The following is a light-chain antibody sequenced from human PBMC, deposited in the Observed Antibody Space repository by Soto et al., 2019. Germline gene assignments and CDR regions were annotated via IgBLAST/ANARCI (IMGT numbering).Light chain of an antibody. J-gene: IGLJ1*01. V-gene: IGLV2-23*01. CDR2: EGS. CDR3: CSYAGSRYYV. CDR1: SSDVGSYNL. Sequence: QSALTQPASGAGSPGQAITISCTGTSSDVGSYNLVSWYQQHPGKAPQLMVYEGSKRPSGVSNRFSGSKSGNTASLTISGLQAEDDADDSCCSYAGSRYYVFGTGTTVTVL.